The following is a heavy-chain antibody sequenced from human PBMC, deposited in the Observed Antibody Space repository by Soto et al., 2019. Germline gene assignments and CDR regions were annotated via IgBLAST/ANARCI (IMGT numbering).Heavy chain of an antibody. D-gene: IGHD5-18*01. V-gene: IGHV4-59*01. CDR1: GGSISSYY. CDR3: ARERIYSYGYEGYFDY. J-gene: IGHJ4*02. CDR2: IYYSGST. Sequence: SETLSLTCTVSGGSISSYYWSWIRQPPGKGLEWIGYIYYSGSTNYNPSLKSRVTISVDTSKNQFSLKLSSVTAADTAVYYCARERIYSYGYEGYFDYWGQGTLVTVSS.